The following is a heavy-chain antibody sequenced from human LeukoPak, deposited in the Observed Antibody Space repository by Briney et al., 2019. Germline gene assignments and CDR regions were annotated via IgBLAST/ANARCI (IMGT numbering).Heavy chain of an antibody. V-gene: IGHV3-53*01. Sequence: GGSLRLSCAASGFTVSSNYMSWVRQAPGKGLEWVSVIYSGGSTYYADSVKGRFTISRDNSKNTLYLQMNSLRAEDTAVYYCARDAPAASKRYYYYMDVWGKGTTVTVSS. CDR1: GFTVSSNY. J-gene: IGHJ6*03. CDR2: IYSGGST. CDR3: ARDAPAASKRYYYYMDV. D-gene: IGHD6-13*01.